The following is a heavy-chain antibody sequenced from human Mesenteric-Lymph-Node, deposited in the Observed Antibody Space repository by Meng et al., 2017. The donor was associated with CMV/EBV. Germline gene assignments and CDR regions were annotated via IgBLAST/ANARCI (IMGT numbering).Heavy chain of an antibody. D-gene: IGHD6-13*01. J-gene: IGHJ5*02. CDR2: IIPILGIA. V-gene: IGHV1-69*02. Sequence: QVQLGPSGVGVKKAGSSVKVLLKASGGTFSSYTISWVRQAPGQGLEWMGRIIPILGIANYAQKFQGRVTITADKSTSTAYMELSSLRSEDTAVYYCAGGIAAAGSRWFDPWGQGTLVTVSS. CDR3: AGGIAAAGSRWFDP. CDR1: GGTFSSYT.